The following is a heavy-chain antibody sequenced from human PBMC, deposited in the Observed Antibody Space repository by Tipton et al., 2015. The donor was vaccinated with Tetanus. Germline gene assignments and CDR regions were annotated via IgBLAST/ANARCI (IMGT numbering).Heavy chain of an antibody. J-gene: IGHJ5*02. CDR1: GGSIIVSNFY. Sequence: TLSLTRRVSGGSIIVSNFYWGWIRQPPGKGLEWIGSIHYTGSTYLNPSLKSRVTISVDTSKNQFSLNLTSVTAADTAFYYCARQSCSGGSCRFDPWGQGTLVTVSS. CDR2: IHYTGST. V-gene: IGHV4-39*01. CDR3: ARQSCSGGSCRFDP. D-gene: IGHD2-15*01.